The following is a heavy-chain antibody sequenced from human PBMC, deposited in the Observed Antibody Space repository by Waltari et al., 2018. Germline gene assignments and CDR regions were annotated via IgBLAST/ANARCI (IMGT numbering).Heavy chain of an antibody. J-gene: IGHJ6*03. Sequence: QLQLQESGPRLVKPSETLSLSCTVPGGPISSNPNYWVWIRQPPGKGLEWIGSIYYSGSTYYNPSLKSRVTIAVDTAKNQVSLKLTSVSAADTAVYYCARDVDMSFYYYMDVWGKGTTVTISS. D-gene: IGHD2-21*01. CDR3: ARDVDMSFYYYMDV. CDR2: IYYSGST. CDR1: GGPISSNPNY. V-gene: IGHV4-39*07.